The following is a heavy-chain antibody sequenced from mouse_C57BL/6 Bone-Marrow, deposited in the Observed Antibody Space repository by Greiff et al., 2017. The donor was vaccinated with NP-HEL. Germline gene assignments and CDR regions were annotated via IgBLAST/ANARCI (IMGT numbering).Heavy chain of an antibody. CDR2: IDPSDSYP. CDR1: GYTFNSYW. V-gene: IGHV1-50*01. CDR3: ASQSYYFDY. J-gene: IGHJ2*01. Sequence: QVQLQQPGAELVKPGASVKLSCKASGYTFNSYWMQWVKQRPGQGLEWIGEIDPSDSYPNYNQKFKGKATLTVDTSSSTAYMQLSSLTSEDSAVYYCASQSYYFDYWGQGTTLTVSS.